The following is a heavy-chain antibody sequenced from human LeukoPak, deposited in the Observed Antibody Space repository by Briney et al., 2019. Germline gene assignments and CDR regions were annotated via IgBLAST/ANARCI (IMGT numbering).Heavy chain of an antibody. CDR3: AKYDNGFFYYYLDV. CDR1: GFTFSTYV. CDR2: VSGRGITT. D-gene: IGHD3-22*01. Sequence: GGSLRLSCATSGFTFSTYVMTWVRQAPGKGLEWVAGVSGRGITTAYAESVEGRFTISRDNSKNTLYVQMDSLRVEDTAVYYCAKYDNGFFYYYLDVWGRGTTVTVSS. J-gene: IGHJ6*03. V-gene: IGHV3-23*01.